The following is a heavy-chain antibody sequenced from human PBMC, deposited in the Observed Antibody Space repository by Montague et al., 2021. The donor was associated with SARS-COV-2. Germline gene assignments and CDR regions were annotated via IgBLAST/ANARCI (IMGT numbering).Heavy chain of an antibody. CDR3: ARKIIANAFDV. V-gene: IGHV4-30-2*06. D-gene: IGHD2/OR15-2a*01. J-gene: IGHJ3*01. CDR1: GVSISSGDYS. CDR2: IYESGST. Sequence: SETLSLTCTVLGVSISSGDYSWNWIRQSPGKGLEWIGFIYESGSTLYNPSLKSRITISVDRSKNQFSLRLNSVTAADTAVYYCARKIIANAFDVWGHGTTVTVSS.